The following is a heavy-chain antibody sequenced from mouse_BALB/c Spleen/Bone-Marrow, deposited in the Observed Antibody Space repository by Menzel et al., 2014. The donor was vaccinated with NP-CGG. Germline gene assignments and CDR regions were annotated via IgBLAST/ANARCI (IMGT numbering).Heavy chain of an antibody. CDR3: ARRRYYYGAMDY. J-gene: IGHJ4*01. CDR1: GYSITSDYA. V-gene: IGHV3-2*02. Sequence: EVKLMESGPGLVKPSQSLPLTCTVTGYSITSDYAWNWIRQFPGNKLEWMGYISYSGSTSYNPSLKSRISITRDTSKNQFFLQLNSVTTEDTATYYCARRRYYYGAMDYWGQGTSVTVSS. D-gene: IGHD1-1*01. CDR2: ISYSGST.